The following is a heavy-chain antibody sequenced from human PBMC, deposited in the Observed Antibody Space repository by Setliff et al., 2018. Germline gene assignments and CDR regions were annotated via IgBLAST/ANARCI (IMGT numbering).Heavy chain of an antibody. Sequence: GGSLRLSCAASAFTFKNYWMSWVRQAPGKGLEWVANIKGDGSEKFYLDSVKARFTISRDNAKNTLYLQMNSLRAEDTAVYYCARDRISRYYDSGAHAFDIWGQGTMVTVSS. CDR2: IKGDGSEK. V-gene: IGHV3-7*03. J-gene: IGHJ3*02. CDR3: ARDRISRYYDSGAHAFDI. CDR1: AFTFKNYW. D-gene: IGHD3-22*01.